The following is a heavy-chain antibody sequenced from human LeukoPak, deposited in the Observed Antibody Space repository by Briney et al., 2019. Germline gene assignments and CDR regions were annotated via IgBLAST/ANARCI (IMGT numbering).Heavy chain of an antibody. Sequence: SGTLSLTCAVSGGSISSSNWWSWVRQPPGKGLEWIGEIYHSGNTYYNASLKSQVSISIDTSKNQFSLKLTSVTAADTAVYYCARQTGSGLFILPGGQGTLVTVSS. CDR3: ARQTGSGLFILP. V-gene: IGHV4-4*02. CDR1: GGSISSSNW. D-gene: IGHD3/OR15-3a*01. J-gene: IGHJ4*02. CDR2: IYHSGNT.